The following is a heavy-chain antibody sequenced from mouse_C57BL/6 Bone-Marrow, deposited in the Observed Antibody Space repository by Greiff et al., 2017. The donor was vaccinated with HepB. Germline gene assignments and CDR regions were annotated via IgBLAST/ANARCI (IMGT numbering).Heavy chain of an antibody. V-gene: IGHV2-9-1*01. D-gene: IGHD2-5*01. Sequence: VQLQESGPGLVAPSQGLSITCTVSGFSLTSYAISWVRQPPGKGLEWLGVIWTGGGTNYNSALKSRLSISKDNSKSQVFLKMNSLQTDDTARYYCARNFYYSKGYAMDYWGQGTSVTVSS. CDR2: IWTGGGT. CDR1: GFSLTSYA. CDR3: ARNFYYSKGYAMDY. J-gene: IGHJ4*01.